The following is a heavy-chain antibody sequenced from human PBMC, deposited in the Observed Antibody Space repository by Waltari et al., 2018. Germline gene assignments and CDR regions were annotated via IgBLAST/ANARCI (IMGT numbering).Heavy chain of an antibody. Sequence: EVWLVESGGGLVQPGEFLRLSCAASGFSVSTNYMSWVRQAPGKGLGWVSVIYTSGDVYYADSVKGRFTISRDIFKNTLYLQMNSLRNEDTAVYYCARTPYTSGWPGNFDYWGQGTLVTVSS. J-gene: IGHJ4*02. CDR3: ARTPYTSGWPGNFDY. CDR2: IYTSGDV. CDR1: GFSVSTNY. D-gene: IGHD6-25*01. V-gene: IGHV3-53*04.